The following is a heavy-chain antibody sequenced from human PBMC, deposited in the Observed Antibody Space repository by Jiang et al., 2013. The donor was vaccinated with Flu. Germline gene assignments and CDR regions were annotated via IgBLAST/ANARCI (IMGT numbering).Heavy chain of an antibody. Sequence: GPGLVKPSQTLSLTCTVSGGSISSGDYYWSWIRQPPGKGLEWIGYIYYSGSTYYNPSLKSRVTISVDTSKNQFSLKLSSVTAADTAVYYCAGGYCSSTSCYTWDDAFDIWGQGTMVTVSS. J-gene: IGHJ3*02. CDR3: AGGYCSSTSCYTWDDAFDI. CDR1: GGSISSGDYY. D-gene: IGHD2-2*02. CDR2: IYYSGST. V-gene: IGHV4-30-4*01.